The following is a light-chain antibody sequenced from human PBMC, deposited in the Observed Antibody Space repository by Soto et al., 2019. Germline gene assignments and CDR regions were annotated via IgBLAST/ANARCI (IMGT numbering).Light chain of an antibody. V-gene: IGKV1-9*01. Sequence: DIQLTQSPSFLSASVGDRVTITCRASQDISNYLVWYQQKPGKAPKLLIYHDSNLESGVPSRFSGSGSGTEFTLTISSLQPDDFATYFCQQYNSYPITFGQGTRLEIK. CDR3: QQYNSYPIT. J-gene: IGKJ5*01. CDR2: HDS. CDR1: QDISNY.